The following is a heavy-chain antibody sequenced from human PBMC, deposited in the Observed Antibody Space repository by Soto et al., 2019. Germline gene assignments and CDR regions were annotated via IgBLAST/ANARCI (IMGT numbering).Heavy chain of an antibody. V-gene: IGHV3-23*01. J-gene: IGHJ4*02. CDR1: GFTFGSYA. Sequence: EVQLLESGGGWVQPGGSLRLSCAASGFTFGSYAMTWVRQAPGRGLEWVSTISGSGGSTYYADSVKGRFTISRDNSNNTLFLQVHSLRADDTAVYYCAKNRYTYGYSYYFDYWGQGTLVTVSS. D-gene: IGHD5-18*01. CDR3: AKNRYTYGYSYYFDY. CDR2: ISGSGGST.